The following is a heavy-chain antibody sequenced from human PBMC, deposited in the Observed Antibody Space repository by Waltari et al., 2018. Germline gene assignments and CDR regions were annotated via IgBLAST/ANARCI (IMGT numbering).Heavy chain of an antibody. CDR1: GFTFSSYS. D-gene: IGHD3-22*01. J-gene: IGHJ4*02. V-gene: IGHV3-21*01. Sequence: EVQLVESGGGLVKPGGSLRLSCAASGFTFSSYSMNWVRQAPGKAREWVSSISSSSSYIYYADSVKGRFTISRDNAKNSLYLQMNSLRAEDTAVYYCARDPYDSSGYLDYWGQGTLVTVSS. CDR3: ARDPYDSSGYLDY. CDR2: ISSSSSYI.